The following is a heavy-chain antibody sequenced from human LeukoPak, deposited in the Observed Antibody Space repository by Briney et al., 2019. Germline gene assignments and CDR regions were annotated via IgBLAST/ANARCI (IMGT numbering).Heavy chain of an antibody. CDR3: ARGSL. Sequence: SETLSLTCAVYGXSFSGYYWSWIRQPPGKGLEWIGEINHSGSTNYNPSLKSRVTISVDTSKNQFSLKLSSVTAADAAVYYCARGSLWGQGTLVTVSS. CDR2: INHSGST. J-gene: IGHJ4*02. V-gene: IGHV4-34*01. CDR1: GXSFSGYY.